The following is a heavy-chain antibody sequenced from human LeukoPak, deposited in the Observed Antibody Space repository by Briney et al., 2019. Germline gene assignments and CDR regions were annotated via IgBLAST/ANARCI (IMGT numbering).Heavy chain of an antibody. CDR3: ARLPYTMVRGVVDAFDI. CDR1: GYTFTGYY. J-gene: IGHJ3*02. Sequence: ASVKVSCKASGYTFTGYYMHWVRQAPGQGLEWMGWINPNSGGTNYAQKFQGRVTMTRDTSISTAYMELSRLRSDDTAVYYCARLPYTMVRGVVDAFDIWGQGTMVPVSS. CDR2: INPNSGGT. V-gene: IGHV1-2*02. D-gene: IGHD3-10*01.